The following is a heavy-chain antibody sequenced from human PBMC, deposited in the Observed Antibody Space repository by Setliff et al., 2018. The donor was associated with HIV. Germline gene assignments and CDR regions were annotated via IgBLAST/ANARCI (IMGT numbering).Heavy chain of an antibody. D-gene: IGHD3-22*01. CDR1: GGSISSSSYY. J-gene: IGHJ4*02. V-gene: IGHV4-39*01. CDR2: NYYSGST. CDR3: ARHIIPYYYDSSGTYYFDY. Sequence: PSETLSLTCTVSGGSISSSSYYWGWIRQPPGKGLEWIGSNYYSGSTYYNPSLKSRVTISVDTSKNQFSLKLSSVTAADTAVYYCARHIIPYYYDSSGTYYFDYWGQGTLVTVSS.